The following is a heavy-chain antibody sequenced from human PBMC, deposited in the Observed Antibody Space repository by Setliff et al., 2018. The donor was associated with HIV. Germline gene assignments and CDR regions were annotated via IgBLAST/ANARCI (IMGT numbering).Heavy chain of an antibody. CDR2: IKQDGSEK. D-gene: IGHD3-3*01. CDR1: GFTFSSYW. V-gene: IGHV3-7*01. J-gene: IGHJ6*03. Sequence: GESLKISCATSGFTFSSYWMSWVRQAPGKGLEWVANIKQDGSEKDYVDPVKGRFTISRDNAKNSLYLQMNSLRAEDTAVYYCARSGSYYDFWSGDYYYYMDVWGKGTTVTVSS. CDR3: ARSGSYYDFWSGDYYYYMDV.